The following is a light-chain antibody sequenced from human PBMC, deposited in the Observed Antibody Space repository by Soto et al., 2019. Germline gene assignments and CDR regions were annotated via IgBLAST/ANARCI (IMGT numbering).Light chain of an antibody. CDR1: SSDIGGYKY. Sequence: QSVLTQPASVSGSLGQSITISCTGTSSDIGGYKYVSWYQQHPGKAPKLIIFEVSNRPSGVSDRFSGSNSGNTASLTISGLQAEDEADYYCQSYDISLHNYVFGTGTKVTVL. CDR2: EVS. CDR3: QSYDISLHNYV. V-gene: IGLV2-14*01. J-gene: IGLJ1*01.